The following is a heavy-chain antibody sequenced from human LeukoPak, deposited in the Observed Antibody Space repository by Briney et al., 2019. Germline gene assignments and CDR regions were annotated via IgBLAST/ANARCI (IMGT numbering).Heavy chain of an antibody. D-gene: IGHD2-8*02. CDR3: ATYRQVLLPFES. V-gene: IGHV3-23*01. J-gene: IGHJ4*02. Sequence: PGGSLRLSCVASGFTFSSYAIHWVRQAPGKGLEWVSSIFPSGGEIHYADSVRGRFTISRDNSKSTLSLQMNSLRAEDTAIYYCATYRQVLLPFESWGQGTLVTVSS. CDR1: GFTFSSYA. CDR2: IFPSGGEI.